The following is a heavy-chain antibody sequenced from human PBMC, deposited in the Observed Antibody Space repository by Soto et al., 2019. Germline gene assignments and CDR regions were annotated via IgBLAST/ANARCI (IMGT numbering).Heavy chain of an antibody. Sequence: SETLSLTCAFYVGSFSGYYWSCIRHPPGKWLEWIGEINHSGSTNYNPSLKSRVTISVDTSKNQFSLKLSSVTAADTAVYYCARGSRTDCSSTSCRHRTLGAKKPMHVWGQGTTVTVSS. D-gene: IGHD2-2*01. CDR2: INHSGST. CDR1: VGSFSGYY. J-gene: IGHJ6*02. V-gene: IGHV4-34*01. CDR3: ARGSRTDCSSTSCRHRTLGAKKPMHV.